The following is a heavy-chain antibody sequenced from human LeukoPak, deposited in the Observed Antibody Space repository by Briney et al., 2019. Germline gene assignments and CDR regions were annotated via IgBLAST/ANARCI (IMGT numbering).Heavy chain of an antibody. D-gene: IGHD3-3*01. V-gene: IGHV1-69*05. CDR3: ARHSHNYDFWSGSPLDY. CDR1: GGTFSSYA. J-gene: IGHJ4*02. Sequence: SVKVSCKASGGTFSSYAISWVRQAPGQGLEWMGGIIPIFGTANYAQKFQGRVTITTDESTSTAYMELSSLRSEDTAVYYCARHSHNYDFWSGSPLDYWGQGTLVTVSS. CDR2: IIPIFGTA.